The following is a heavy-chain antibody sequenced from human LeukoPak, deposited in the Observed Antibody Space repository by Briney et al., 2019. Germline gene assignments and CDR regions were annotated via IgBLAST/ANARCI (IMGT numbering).Heavy chain of an antibody. V-gene: IGHV4-39*01. Sequence: SETLSLTXTVSGGSIRSSSYYWGWIRQPPGKGLDWIGSIYYSGSTYYNPSLKSRVTISVDTSKNQFSLKLSSVTAADTAVYYCARHSHSSGWYLYAFDIWGQGTMVTVSS. D-gene: IGHD6-19*01. CDR2: IYYSGST. J-gene: IGHJ3*02. CDR1: GGSIRSSSYY. CDR3: ARHSHSSGWYLYAFDI.